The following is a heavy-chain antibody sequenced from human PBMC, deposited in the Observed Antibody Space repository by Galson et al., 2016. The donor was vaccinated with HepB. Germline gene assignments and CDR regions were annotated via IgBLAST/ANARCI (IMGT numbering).Heavy chain of an antibody. CDR1: GGSFSNSAYY. D-gene: IGHD3-9*01. CDR2: IYYSGST. Sequence: SETLSLTCTVSGGSFSNSAYYWGWIRQPPGKGLEWIGSIYYSGSTSYNPSPKSRLTISVDTSKNPFSLRLRSVTAADTAVYYCARDTSYDMLTGYSWRSFDYWGQGTLVTVSS. V-gene: IGHV4-39*07. J-gene: IGHJ4*02. CDR3: ARDTSYDMLTGYSWRSFDY.